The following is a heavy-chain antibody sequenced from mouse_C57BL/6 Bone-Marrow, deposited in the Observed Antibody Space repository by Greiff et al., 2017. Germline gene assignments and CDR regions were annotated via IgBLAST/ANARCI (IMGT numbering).Heavy chain of an antibody. Sequence: EVQLQQSGAELVRPGASVKLSCTASGFNIKDDYMHWVKQRPEQGLEWIGWIDPENGDTEYASKFQGKATITADTSSNTAYLQLSSLTPEDTAVYYCTPSDYGSSYGYWGQGTTLTVSS. CDR2: IDPENGDT. V-gene: IGHV14-4*01. CDR1: GFNIKDDY. J-gene: IGHJ2*01. D-gene: IGHD1-1*01. CDR3: TPSDYGSSYGY.